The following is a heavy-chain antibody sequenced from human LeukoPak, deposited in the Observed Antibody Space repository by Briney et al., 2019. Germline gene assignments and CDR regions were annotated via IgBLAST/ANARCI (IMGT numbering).Heavy chain of an antibody. CDR3: AKADRGYSYGFDY. V-gene: IGHV3-23*01. D-gene: IGHD5-18*01. CDR1: GFTFSSYA. J-gene: IGHJ4*02. Sequence: GGSLRLSCAASGFTFSSYAMSWVRQAPGKGLEWVPAISGSGGSTYYADSVRGRFTISRDNSKNTLYLQMNSLRAEATAVYYCAKADRGYSYGFDYWGQGTLVTVSS. CDR2: ISGSGGST.